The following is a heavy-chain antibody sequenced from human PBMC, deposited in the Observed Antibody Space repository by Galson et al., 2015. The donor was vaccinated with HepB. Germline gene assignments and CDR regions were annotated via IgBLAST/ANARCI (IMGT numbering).Heavy chain of an antibody. Sequence: SLRLSCAASGFTFSSYAMNWVRQAPGKGLEWVSGIGVNDGSIYYANSVKGRFTISRDNSKNTLYLQVNGLRVEDTAIYYCAKGRPERPPEHRGYDLPDYWGQGTRVTVSS. CDR1: GFTFSSYA. D-gene: IGHD5-12*01. CDR3: AKGRPERPPEHRGYDLPDY. J-gene: IGHJ4*02. V-gene: IGHV3-23*01. CDR2: IGVNDGSI.